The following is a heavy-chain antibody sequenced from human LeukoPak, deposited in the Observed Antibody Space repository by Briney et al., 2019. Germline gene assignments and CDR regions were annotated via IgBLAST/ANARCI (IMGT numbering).Heavy chain of an antibody. J-gene: IGHJ4*02. D-gene: IGHD6-19*01. CDR3: ARDRGYSSG. CDR2: ISHDGSNK. Sequence: GGSLRLSCAASGLTFSSYAMHWVRQAPGKGLEWLAVISHDGSNKFYGDSVKGRFTISRDNSKNTLYLQMNSLRAEDTAVYYCARDRGYSSGWGQGTLVTVSS. CDR1: GLTFSSYA. V-gene: IGHV3-30*03.